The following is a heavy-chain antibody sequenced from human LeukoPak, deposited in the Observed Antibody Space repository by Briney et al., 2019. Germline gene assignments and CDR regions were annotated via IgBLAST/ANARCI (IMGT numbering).Heavy chain of an antibody. D-gene: IGHD4-11*01. J-gene: IGHJ4*02. V-gene: IGHV3-23*01. Sequence: GGSLRLSCAASGFAFSSYAMSWVRQAPGKGLEWVSAISDSGGSTFYADSVKGRFTMSRDNSRNTLYLQMNSLRADDTAVYYCAKIGLYRNSFDYWGQGTLVTVSS. CDR2: ISDSGGST. CDR3: AKIGLYRNSFDY. CDR1: GFAFSSYA.